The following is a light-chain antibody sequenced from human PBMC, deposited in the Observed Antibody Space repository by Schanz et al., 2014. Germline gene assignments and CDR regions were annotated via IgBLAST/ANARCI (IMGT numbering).Light chain of an antibody. Sequence: QSALTQPASVSGSPGQSITISCTGTSSDVGAYTYVSWYQQHPGTAPKLMIYDVRNRPSGVSNRFSGSKSGNTASLTISGLQAEDEADYYCSSKTSSNTLVFGGGTKLTVL. V-gene: IGLV2-14*03. CDR2: DVR. J-gene: IGLJ3*02. CDR1: SSDVGAYTY. CDR3: SSKTSSNTLV.